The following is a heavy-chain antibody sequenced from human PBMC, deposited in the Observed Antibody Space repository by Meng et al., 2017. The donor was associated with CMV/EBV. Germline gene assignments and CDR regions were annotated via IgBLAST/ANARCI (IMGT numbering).Heavy chain of an antibody. D-gene: IGHD3-10*01. CDR1: GFTFSSYH. CDR3: ARESTYYYGSGIYSYYYYGMDV. J-gene: IGHJ6*02. Sequence: SCAASGFTFSSYHMNWVRQAPGKGLEWVSSISSSSSYIYYADSAKGRFTISRDNAKNSLHLQMNSLRAEDTAVYYCARESTYYYGSGIYSYYYYGMDVWGQGTTVTVSS. V-gene: IGHV3-21*01. CDR2: ISSSSSYI.